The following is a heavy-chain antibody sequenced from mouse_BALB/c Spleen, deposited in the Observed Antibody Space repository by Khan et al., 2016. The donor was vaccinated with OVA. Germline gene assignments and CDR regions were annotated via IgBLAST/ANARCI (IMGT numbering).Heavy chain of an antibody. D-gene: IGHD1-1*01. V-gene: IGHV5-6*01. CDR1: GFTFSTYG. CDR3: ARLAYYYDSEVFAY. Sequence: VQGVESGGDLVKPGGSLKLSCAASGFTFSTYGMSWVRQTPDKRLEWVATVSTGGGYTYYPDSVKGRVTISRDNAKNTLYLQMSSLKSEDTAMFYCARLAYYYDSEVFAYWGQGTLVTVSS. J-gene: IGHJ3*01. CDR2: VSTGGGYT.